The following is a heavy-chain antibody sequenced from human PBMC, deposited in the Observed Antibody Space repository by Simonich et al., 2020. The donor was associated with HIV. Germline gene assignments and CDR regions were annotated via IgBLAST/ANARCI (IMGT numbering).Heavy chain of an antibody. CDR1: GFIFRSYG. J-gene: IGHJ4*02. V-gene: IGHV3-33*01. CDR2: IWYDGSNK. CDR3: ARDFITGAAPDY. Sequence: QVQLVESGGGVVQPGRSLRLSCAASGFIFRSYGMHWVRQAPGKGLEGVAVIWYDGSNKYYADSVRGRFTISRDNSKNTLYLQMNSLSAEDTAVYYCARDFITGAAPDYWGQGTLVTVSS. D-gene: IGHD1-20*01.